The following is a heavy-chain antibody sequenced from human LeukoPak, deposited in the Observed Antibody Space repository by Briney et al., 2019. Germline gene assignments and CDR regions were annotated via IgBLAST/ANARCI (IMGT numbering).Heavy chain of an antibody. CDR2: IYPGDSNT. V-gene: IGHV5-51*01. J-gene: IGHJ4*02. D-gene: IGHD6-13*01. Sequence: GESLKISCKASEYNFANYWIGWVRQMPGKGLEWMGVIYPGDSNTRFSPSFQGQVTLSADKSITTAYLQWSSLKASDTALYYCARLISTAGLSYFDLWGQGTLVTVSS. CDR1: EYNFANYW. CDR3: ARLISTAGLSYFDL.